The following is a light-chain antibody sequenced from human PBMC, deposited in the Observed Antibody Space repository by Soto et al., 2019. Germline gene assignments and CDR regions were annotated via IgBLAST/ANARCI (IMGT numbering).Light chain of an antibody. CDR3: QSFDSSLSGWL. V-gene: IGLV1-40*01. J-gene: IGLJ3*02. CDR2: GDT. Sequence: QSVLPQPPSVSVAPGQRVTISCTGSSSNIGAGYDVHWYQQLPGTAPKLLISGDTNRPSGVPDRFSGSKSGTSASLAITGLRAEDEADYYCQSFDSSLSGWLFGGGTKLTVL. CDR1: SSNIGAGYD.